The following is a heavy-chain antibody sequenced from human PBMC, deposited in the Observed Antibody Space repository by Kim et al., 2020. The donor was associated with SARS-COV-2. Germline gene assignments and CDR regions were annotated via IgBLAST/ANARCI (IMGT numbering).Heavy chain of an antibody. J-gene: IGHJ4*02. V-gene: IGHV3-33*05. Sequence: GGSLRLSCAASGFTFSSYGMHWVRQAPGKGLEWVTLISYDGSNKYYADSVKGRFTISRDNSKNTLYLQMNSLRAEDTAVYYCAKNLYSGSYYCFESWGQGTLVTVSS. CDR2: ISYDGSNK. D-gene: IGHD1-26*01. CDR3: AKNLYSGSYYCFES. CDR1: GFTFSSYG.